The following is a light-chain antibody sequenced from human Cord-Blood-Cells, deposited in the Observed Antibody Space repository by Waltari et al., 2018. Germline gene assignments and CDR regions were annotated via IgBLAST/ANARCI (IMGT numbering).Light chain of an antibody. CDR1: QSVLYSSNNKNY. CDR3: QQYYSTPPT. V-gene: IGKV4-1*01. CDR2: WSS. J-gene: IGKJ3*01. Sequence: DIVMTLSPDSLAVPLGERATTNCTSTQSVLYSSNNKNYLAWYQQKPGQPPKLLIYWSSTRESGVPDRFSGSGSGTDFTLTISSLQAEDVAVYYCQQYYSTPPTFGPGTKVDIK.